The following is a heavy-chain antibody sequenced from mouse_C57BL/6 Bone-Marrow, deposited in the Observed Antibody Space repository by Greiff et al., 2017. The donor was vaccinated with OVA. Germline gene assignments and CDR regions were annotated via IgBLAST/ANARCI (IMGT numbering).Heavy chain of an antibody. CDR3: ARSYYSNFWYFDV. D-gene: IGHD2-5*01. CDR2: ISSGSSTI. V-gene: IGHV5-17*01. J-gene: IGHJ1*03. CDR1: GFTFSDYG. Sequence: EVKLMESGGGLVKPGGSLKLSCAASGFTFSDYGMHWVRQAPEKGLEWVAYISSGSSTIYYADTVKGRFTISRDNAKNTLFLQMTRLRSEDTARYYCARSYYSNFWYFDVWGTGTTVTVSS.